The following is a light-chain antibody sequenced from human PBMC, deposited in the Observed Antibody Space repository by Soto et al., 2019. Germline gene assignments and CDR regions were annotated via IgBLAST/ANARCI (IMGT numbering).Light chain of an antibody. CDR1: QTVTSSY. CDR2: GAS. CDR3: QHYARSPMYT. V-gene: IGKV3-20*01. J-gene: IGKJ2*01. Sequence: EIVLTQSPGTLSLSPGESATLSCRASQTVTSSYLTWYQQKPGQAPRLLIYGASSRATGIPDRFSGSGSGTDFTLTISSLEPEDFAVYYCQHYARSPMYTFGQGTKLEIK.